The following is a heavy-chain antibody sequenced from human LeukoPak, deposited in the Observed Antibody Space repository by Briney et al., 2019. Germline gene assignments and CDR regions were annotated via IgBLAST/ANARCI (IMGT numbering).Heavy chain of an antibody. CDR3: AREDGWENRDWNWFDP. J-gene: IGHJ5*02. CDR1: GFTFSDYY. CDR2: ISSSGSTI. D-gene: IGHD3-10*01. Sequence: SGGSLRLSCAASGFTFSDYYMSWIRQAPGKGLERVSYISSSGSTIYYADSVKGRFTISRDNAKNTLYLQMNSLRAEDTAVYYCAREDGWENRDWNWFDPWGQGTLVTVSS. V-gene: IGHV3-11*04.